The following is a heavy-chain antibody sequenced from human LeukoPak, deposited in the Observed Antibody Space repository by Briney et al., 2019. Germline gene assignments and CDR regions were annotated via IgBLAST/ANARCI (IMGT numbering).Heavy chain of an antibody. J-gene: IGHJ4*02. Sequence: SETLSLTCAVYGGSFSGYYWSWIRQPPGKGLEWVGEINHSGSTNYNPSLKSRVTISVDTSKNQFSLKLSSVTAADTAVYYCGGTMVRGVIAADYWGQGTLVTVSS. V-gene: IGHV4-34*01. CDR3: GGTMVRGVIAADY. CDR1: GGSFSGYY. CDR2: INHSGST. D-gene: IGHD3-10*01.